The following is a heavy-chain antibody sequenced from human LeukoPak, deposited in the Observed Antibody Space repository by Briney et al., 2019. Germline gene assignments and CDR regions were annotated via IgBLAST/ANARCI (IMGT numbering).Heavy chain of an antibody. CDR1: GGYISSYY. V-gene: IGHV4-59*01. CDR3: ARAPTHSNFQH. J-gene: IGHJ1*01. Sequence: SETLSLTCTVSGGYISSYYWSWIRQPPGKGLEWIGYIYYSGSTNYNPSLKSRVTISVDTSKNQFSLKLSSVTAADTAVYYCARAPTHSNFQHWGQGTLVTVSS. D-gene: IGHD2-8*01. CDR2: IYYSGST.